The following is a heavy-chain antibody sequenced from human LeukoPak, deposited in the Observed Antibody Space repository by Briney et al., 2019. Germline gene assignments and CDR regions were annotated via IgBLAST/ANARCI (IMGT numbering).Heavy chain of an antibody. CDR1: GFTFSSYS. CDR3: ARGSYIWGSYRTDY. Sequence: GGSLRLSCAASGFTFSSYSMNWVRQAPGKGLEWVSYISSSSSTIYYADSVKGRFTISRDNAKNSLYLQMNSLRAEDTAVYYCARGSYIWGSYRTDYWGQGTLVTVS. J-gene: IGHJ4*02. CDR2: ISSSSSTI. V-gene: IGHV3-48*04. D-gene: IGHD3-16*02.